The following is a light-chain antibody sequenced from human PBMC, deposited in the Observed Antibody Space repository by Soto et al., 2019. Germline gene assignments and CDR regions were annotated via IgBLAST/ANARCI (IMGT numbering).Light chain of an antibody. V-gene: IGKV3-20*01. Sequence: EIVMTQSPGTLSVSTEEGATLSCRASQSVDRNLAWYQQKPGQAPRLLIYGASTRPTGIPDRFSGSGSETDFTLTISRLEPEDFAVYYCQQYGYLAPYTFGQGTRLEIK. J-gene: IGKJ5*01. CDR2: GAS. CDR1: QSVDRN. CDR3: QQYGYLAPYT.